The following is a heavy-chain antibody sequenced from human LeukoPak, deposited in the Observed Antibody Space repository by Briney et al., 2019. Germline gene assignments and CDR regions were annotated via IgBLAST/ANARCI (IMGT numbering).Heavy chain of an antibody. V-gene: IGHV1-69*04. D-gene: IGHD3-16*01. Sequence: SVKVSCKASGGTXSSYAISGVRQAPGQGLEWMGRIIPILGIANYAQKFQGRVTITADKSTSTAYMELSSLRSEDTAVYYCASLDGGFDYWGQGTLVTVSS. CDR2: IIPILGIA. J-gene: IGHJ4*02. CDR1: GGTXSSYA. CDR3: ASLDGGFDY.